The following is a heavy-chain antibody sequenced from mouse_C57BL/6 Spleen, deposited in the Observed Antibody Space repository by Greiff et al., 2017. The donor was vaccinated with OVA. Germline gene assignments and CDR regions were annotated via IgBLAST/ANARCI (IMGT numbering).Heavy chain of an antibody. CDR2: ISGGGGNT. CDR1: GFTFSSYT. Sequence: EVQVVESGGGLVKPGGSLKLSCAASGFTFSSYTMSWVRQTPEKRLEWVATISGGGGNTYYPDSVKGRFTISRDNAKNTLYLQMSSLRSEDTALYYCARRPYYYGSSPYWYFDVWGTGTTVTVSS. V-gene: IGHV5-9*01. J-gene: IGHJ1*03. CDR3: ARRPYYYGSSPYWYFDV. D-gene: IGHD1-1*01.